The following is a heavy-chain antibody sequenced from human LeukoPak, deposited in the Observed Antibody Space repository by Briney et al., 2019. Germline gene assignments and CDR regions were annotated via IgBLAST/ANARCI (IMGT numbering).Heavy chain of an antibody. V-gene: IGHV4-34*01. CDR1: GGSFSGYY. CDR2: INHGGNT. D-gene: IGHD5-12*01. Sequence: PSETLSLTCAVYGGSFSGYYWSWIRQPPGKGLEWIGEINHGGNTNYNPSLKSRVTISVDTSKNQFSLKLSSVTAADTAVYYCARLGGYGGYDHDYWGQGTLVTVSS. CDR3: ARLGGYGGYDHDY. J-gene: IGHJ4*02.